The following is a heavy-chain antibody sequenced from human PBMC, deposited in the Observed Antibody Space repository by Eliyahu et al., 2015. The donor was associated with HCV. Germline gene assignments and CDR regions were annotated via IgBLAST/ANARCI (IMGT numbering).Heavy chain of an antibody. V-gene: IGHV3-23*04. D-gene: IGHD3-22*01. CDR2: ISGSGGST. J-gene: IGHJ5*02. CDR3: AKDSITMIDGSWFDP. Sequence: EVQLVESGGGLVQPGGSLRLSCAASGFXFXXYXMSWVRQAPGKGLEWVSAISGSGGSTYYADSVKGRFTISRDNSKNTLYLQMNSLRAEDTAVYYCAKDSITMIDGSWFDPWGQGTLVTVSS. CDR1: GFXFXXYX.